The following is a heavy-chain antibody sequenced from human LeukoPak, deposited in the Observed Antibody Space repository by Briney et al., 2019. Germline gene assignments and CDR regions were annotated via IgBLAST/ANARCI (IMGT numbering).Heavy chain of an antibody. V-gene: IGHV3-53*01. CDR3: AREGSAAPYYYYMDV. Sequence: GGSLRLSCAVSGLTVSSSNMNWVRQAPGKGLEWVSSINAGGRTYYADSVKGRFVISRGISKNGVYLQMKSLRAEDTAIYYCAREGSAAPYYYYMDVWGKGTTVTVSS. CDR1: GLTVSSSN. J-gene: IGHJ6*03. D-gene: IGHD3-10*01. CDR2: INAGGRT.